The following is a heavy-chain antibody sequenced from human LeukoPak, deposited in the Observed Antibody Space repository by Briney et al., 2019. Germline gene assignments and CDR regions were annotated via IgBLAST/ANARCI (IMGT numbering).Heavy chain of an antibody. D-gene: IGHD5-18*01. V-gene: IGHV4-59*01. Sequence: SETLSLTCTVSGGSISSYYWSWLRQPPGKGLEWIGYIYYSGSTNYNPSLKSRVTISVDTSKNQFSLKLSTVTAADTAVYYCARVTPRTAMVTGPFDYWGQGTLVAVSS. J-gene: IGHJ4*02. CDR3: ARVTPRTAMVTGPFDY. CDR1: GGSISSYY. CDR2: IYYSGST.